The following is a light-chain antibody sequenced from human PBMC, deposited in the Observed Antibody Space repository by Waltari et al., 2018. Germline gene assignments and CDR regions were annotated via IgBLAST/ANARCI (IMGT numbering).Light chain of an antibody. CDR2: GAS. CDR3: QQYNNWPLT. V-gene: IGKV3-15*01. J-gene: IGKJ4*01. Sequence: EIVMTQSPATPSLSPGERATLSCRASQSISSSLAWYQQKPGQAPRLLIYGASTRATGIPARFSGSGSGTEFTLTISSLQSEDFAVYYCQQYNNWPLTFGGGTKVEIK. CDR1: QSISSS.